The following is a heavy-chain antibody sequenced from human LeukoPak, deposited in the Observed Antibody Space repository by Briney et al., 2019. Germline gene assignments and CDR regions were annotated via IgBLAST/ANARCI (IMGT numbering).Heavy chain of an antibody. Sequence: PSETLSLTCTVSGGSISSYYWSWIRQPPGKGLEWIGYIYHSGSTYYNPSLKSRVTISVDRSKNQFSLKLSSVTAADTAVYHCARALIHYYDSSGYHYEDYWGQGTLVTVSS. J-gene: IGHJ4*02. CDR3: ARALIHYYDSSGYHYEDY. CDR1: GGSISSYY. CDR2: IYHSGST. D-gene: IGHD3-22*01. V-gene: IGHV4-59*12.